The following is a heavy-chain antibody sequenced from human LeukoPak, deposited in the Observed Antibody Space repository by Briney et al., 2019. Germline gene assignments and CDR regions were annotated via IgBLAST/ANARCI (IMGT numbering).Heavy chain of an antibody. V-gene: IGHV3-48*04. D-gene: IGHD2-8*01. J-gene: IGHJ6*02. CDR1: GFTFSTYN. Sequence: GGSLRLSCAASGFTFSTYNMNWVRQAPGKGLEWVSYISSSGSTIYYADSVKGRFTISRDNAKNSLYLQMNSLRAEDTAVYYCARAEWNYYYYGMDVWGQGTTVTVSS. CDR3: ARAEWNYYYYGMDV. CDR2: ISSSGSTI.